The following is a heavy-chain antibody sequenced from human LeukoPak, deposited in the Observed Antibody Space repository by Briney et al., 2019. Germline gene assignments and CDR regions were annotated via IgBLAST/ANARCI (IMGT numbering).Heavy chain of an antibody. CDR3: ARDLWFGEIYYYYYMDV. CDR1: GYTSTGYY. J-gene: IGHJ6*03. V-gene: IGHV1-2*02. CDR2: INPNSGGT. D-gene: IGHD3-10*01. Sequence: ASVKVSCKASGYTSTGYYMHWVRQAPGQGLEWMGWINPNSGGTNYAQKFQGRVTMTRDTSISTAYMELSRLRSDDTAVYYCARDLWFGEIYYYYYMDVWGKGTTVTVSS.